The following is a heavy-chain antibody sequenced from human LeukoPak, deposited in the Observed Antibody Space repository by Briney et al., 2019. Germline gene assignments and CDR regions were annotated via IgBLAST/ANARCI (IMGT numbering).Heavy chain of an antibody. J-gene: IGHJ3*02. CDR3: ARGYLGDQLAFDI. Sequence: PGGSLRLSCAASGFTFSSYWMSWVRQAPGKGLEWVANIKQDGSEKYYVDSVKGRFTISRDDAKKTLYLQMNSLRAEDTAVYYCARGYLGDQLAFDIWGQGTMVTVSS. V-gene: IGHV3-7*01. CDR2: IKQDGSEK. D-gene: IGHD2-21*02. CDR1: GFTFSSYW.